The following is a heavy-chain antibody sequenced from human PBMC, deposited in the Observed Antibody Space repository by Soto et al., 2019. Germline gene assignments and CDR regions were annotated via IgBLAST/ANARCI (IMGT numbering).Heavy chain of an antibody. CDR1: GFTFSSYG. CDR3: AKDHVSSSCNSNYYYYGMDF. CDR2: ISYDGSNK. Sequence: QVQLVESGGGVVQPGRSLRLSCAASGFTFSSYGMHWVRQAPGKGLEWVAVISYDGSNKYYADSVKGRFTISRDNSKNTLYLQRNSLRAEDTDVYYCAKDHVSSSCNSNYYYYGMDFWGQGTTVKVS. D-gene: IGHD6-13*01. V-gene: IGHV3-30*18. J-gene: IGHJ6*02.